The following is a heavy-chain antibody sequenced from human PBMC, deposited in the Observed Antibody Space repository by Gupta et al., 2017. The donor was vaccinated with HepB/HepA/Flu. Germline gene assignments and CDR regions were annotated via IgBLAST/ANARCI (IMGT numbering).Heavy chain of an antibody. CDR3: ARGPYCGGDCYFLFDP. Sequence: QVQLQESGPGLVKPSETLSLTCTVSGGSISGYYWRWIRQPAGKGLEWIGRIYTSGTTNYNPSLKGRVTMSVDKSKNQFSLKMSSVTAADTGVYYCARGPYCGGDCYFLFDPWGQGTLVP. CDR1: GGSISGYY. J-gene: IGHJ5*02. CDR2: IYTSGTT. D-gene: IGHD2-21*01. V-gene: IGHV4-4*07.